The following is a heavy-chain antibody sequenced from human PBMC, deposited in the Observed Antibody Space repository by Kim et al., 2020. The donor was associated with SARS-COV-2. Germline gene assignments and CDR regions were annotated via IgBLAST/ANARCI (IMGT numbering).Heavy chain of an antibody. D-gene: IGHD3-10*01. CDR1: GGSFSGYY. CDR3: AQQGRMVRGVAKLCYYGMDV. V-gene: IGHV4-34*01. J-gene: IGHJ6*02. CDR2: INHSGST. Sequence: SETLSLTCAVYGGSFSGYYWSWIRQPPGKGLEWIGEINHSGSTNYNPSLKSRVTISVDTSKNQFSLKLSSVTAADTAVYYCAQQGRMVRGVAKLCYYGMDVWGQGTTVTVSS.